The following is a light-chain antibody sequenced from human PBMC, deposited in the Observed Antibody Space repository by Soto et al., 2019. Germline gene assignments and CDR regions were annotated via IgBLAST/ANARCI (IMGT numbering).Light chain of an antibody. CDR2: EVS. Sequence: SALTQPASVSGSPGQSITISCTGPSSDVGGYNYVSWYQQHPGKAPKLMIYEVSNRPSGVSNRFSGSKSGNTASLTISGLQAEDEADYYCSSYTSSSTLYVFATGTKLTVL. V-gene: IGLV2-14*01. J-gene: IGLJ1*01. CDR3: SSYTSSSTLYV. CDR1: SSDVGGYNY.